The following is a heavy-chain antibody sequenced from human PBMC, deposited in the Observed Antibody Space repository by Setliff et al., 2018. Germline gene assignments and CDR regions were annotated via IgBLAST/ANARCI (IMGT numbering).Heavy chain of an antibody. J-gene: IGHJ6*02. CDR3: ARRQGANWGSDYYYGMDV. V-gene: IGHV5-51*01. Sequence: GESLQISCKGSGYSFTRYWIGWVRQMPGKGLEWMGIIYPSDSDTRYSPSFQGQVTISADKSISTAYLQWSSLKASDTAMYYCARRQGANWGSDYYYGMDVWGQGTTVTVS. CDR1: GYSFTRYW. CDR2: IYPSDSDT. D-gene: IGHD7-27*01.